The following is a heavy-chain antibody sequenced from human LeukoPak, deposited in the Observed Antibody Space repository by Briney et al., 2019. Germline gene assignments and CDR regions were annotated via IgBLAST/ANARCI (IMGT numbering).Heavy chain of an antibody. Sequence: SETLSLTCAVYGGSFSGYYWSWIRQPAGKGLEWIGRIYTSGSTNYNPSLKSRVTISVDTSKNQFSLKLSSVTAADTAVYYCARARRYYYMDVWGKGTTVTISS. J-gene: IGHJ6*03. CDR3: ARARRYYYMDV. CDR2: IYTSGST. V-gene: IGHV4-59*10. CDR1: GGSFSGYY.